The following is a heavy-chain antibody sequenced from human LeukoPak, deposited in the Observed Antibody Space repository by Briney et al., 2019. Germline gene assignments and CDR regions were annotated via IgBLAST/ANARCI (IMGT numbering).Heavy chain of an antibody. Sequence: SQTLSITCTVSGGSISSGDYYWSWIRQPPGKGLEWIGYIYYSGSTYYNPPLKSRVTISVDTSNNQFSLKLSSVTAADTAVYYCAREFVAYYDFWSGYYTGYFDYWGQGTLVTVSS. CDR2: IYYSGST. CDR1: GGSISSGDYY. CDR3: AREFVAYYDFWSGYYTGYFDY. J-gene: IGHJ4*02. V-gene: IGHV4-30-4*01. D-gene: IGHD3-3*01.